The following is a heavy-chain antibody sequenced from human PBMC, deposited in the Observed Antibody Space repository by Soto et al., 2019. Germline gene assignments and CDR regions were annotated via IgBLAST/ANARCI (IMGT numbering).Heavy chain of an antibody. CDR3: SRDFTALGTYAVDY. CDR1: GFSLSDHY. Sequence: GGSLRLSCTASGFSLSDHYVDWVRQAPGKGLEWVGRSRNKANSYTTEYAASVRGRFTISRDDSRNSLYLQMDSLKTEDTAVYYCSRDFTALGTYAVDYWGQRTLVTVSS. V-gene: IGHV3-72*01. J-gene: IGHJ4*02. D-gene: IGHD3-16*01. CDR2: SRNKANSYTT.